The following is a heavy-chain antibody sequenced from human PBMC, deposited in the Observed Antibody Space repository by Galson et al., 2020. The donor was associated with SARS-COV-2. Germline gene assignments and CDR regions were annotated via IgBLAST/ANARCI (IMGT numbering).Heavy chain of an antibody. V-gene: IGHV3-7*01. Sequence: GGSLRLSCVASGFRFGDYWMSWVRQSPGKGLEWVANIRQDGRESDYVDSVRGRFTISRDSATDSLYLQMNRLSAEDTAVYYCAKTGTTGDWNDARSRVFDLWGQGTMVTVSA. D-gene: IGHD1-1*01. CDR2: IRQDGRES. J-gene: IGHJ3*01. CDR1: GFRFGDYW. CDR3: AKTGTTGDWNDARSRVFDL.